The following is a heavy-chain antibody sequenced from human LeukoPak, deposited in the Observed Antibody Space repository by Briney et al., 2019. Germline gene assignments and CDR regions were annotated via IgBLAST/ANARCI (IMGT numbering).Heavy chain of an antibody. Sequence: PGGSLRLSCAASGFTFSSYAMSWVRQAPGKGLEWVANIKQDGSEKYYVDSVKGRFTISRDNSKNTLYLQMNSLRAEDTAVYYCARGLQLVVGVTAIRYYYYYGMDVWGQGTTVTVSS. CDR2: IKQDGSEK. J-gene: IGHJ6*02. CDR3: ARGLQLVVGVTAIRYYYYYGMDV. V-gene: IGHV3-7*01. CDR1: GFTFSSYA. D-gene: IGHD2-21*02.